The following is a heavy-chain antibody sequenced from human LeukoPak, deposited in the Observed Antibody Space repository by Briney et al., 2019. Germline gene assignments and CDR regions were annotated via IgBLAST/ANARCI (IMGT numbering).Heavy chain of an antibody. D-gene: IGHD3-10*02. V-gene: IGHV3-21*01. Sequence: GGSLRLSCAASGFTFSSYSMNWVRQAPGKGLEWVSSISSSSSYIYYADSVKGRFTISRDNSKKTLYLQMNSLRAEDTALYYCAKDQSGNVPGYWGQGTLATVSS. J-gene: IGHJ4*02. CDR2: ISSSSSYI. CDR3: AKDQSGNVPGY. CDR1: GFTFSSYS.